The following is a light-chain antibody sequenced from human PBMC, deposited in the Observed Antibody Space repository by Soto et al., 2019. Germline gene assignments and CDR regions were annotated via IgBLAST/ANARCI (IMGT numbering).Light chain of an antibody. Sequence: QSVLTQPPSVSAAPGQKISISCSGSSSNIGNYYVSWYHQLLGTAPKLLIYDNNTLNTAIPDRFSGYNTDTSPTLGITRCLKGEEGHNSCEAWDSSLIVYLFGGGTKVTIL. CDR2: DNN. V-gene: IGLV1-51*01. CDR1: SSNIGNYY. CDR3: EAWDSSLIVYL. J-gene: IGLJ1*01.